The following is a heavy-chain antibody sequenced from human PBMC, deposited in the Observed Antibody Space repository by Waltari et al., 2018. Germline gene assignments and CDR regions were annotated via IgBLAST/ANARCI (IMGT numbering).Heavy chain of an antibody. CDR1: GDSMSTPAF. Sequence: QLQLQESGPGLVKPSGTLSLTCAVSGDSMSTPAFWNWVRQPPGQGLEGIGQIRRDGKTNYNPSFAGRVTVSVDTSNNQFSLKLTSATAADTALYYCARDRGRGLYLDSWGQGTLVTVSP. J-gene: IGHJ4*02. CDR3: ARDRGRGLYLDS. V-gene: IGHV4-4*02. CDR2: IRRDGKT. D-gene: IGHD2-15*01.